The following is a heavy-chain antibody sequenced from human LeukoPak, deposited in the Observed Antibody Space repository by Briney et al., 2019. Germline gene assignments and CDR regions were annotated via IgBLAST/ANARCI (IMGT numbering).Heavy chain of an antibody. Sequence: SETLSLTCTVSGGSISSYYWSWIRQPPGKGLEWIGYIYYSGSTNYNPSLKSRVTISVDTSKNQFSLKLSSVTAADTAVYYCARVSYYDYVWGSYRSSGLNYYMDVWGKGTTVTISS. V-gene: IGHV4-59*01. D-gene: IGHD3-16*02. CDR3: ARVSYYDYVWGSYRSSGLNYYMDV. J-gene: IGHJ6*03. CDR1: GGSISSYY. CDR2: IYYSGST.